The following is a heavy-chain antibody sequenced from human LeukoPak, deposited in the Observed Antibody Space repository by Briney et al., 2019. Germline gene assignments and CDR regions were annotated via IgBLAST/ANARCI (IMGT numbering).Heavy chain of an antibody. CDR1: GYSFTSYW. CDR3: ASDPPAYSSGWYNWFDP. Sequence: GESLKISCKGSGYSFTSYWISWVRQMPGKGLEWMGRIDPSDSYTNYSPSFQGHVTISADKSISTAYLQWSSLKASDTAMYYCASDPPAYSSGWYNWFDPWGQGTLVTVPS. J-gene: IGHJ5*01. V-gene: IGHV5-10-1*01. D-gene: IGHD6-19*01. CDR2: IDPSDSYT.